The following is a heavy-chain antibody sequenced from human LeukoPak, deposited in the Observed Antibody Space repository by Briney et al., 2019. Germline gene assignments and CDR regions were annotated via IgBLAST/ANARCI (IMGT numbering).Heavy chain of an antibody. V-gene: IGHV3-21*01. D-gene: IGHD2-15*01. J-gene: IGHJ5*02. CDR3: AREYCSGGTCLPPT. Sequence: GGSLRLSCAASGFTFRSYSMNWVRQAPGKGLEWVSLISSRGSYIYYAGSVKGRFTISRDNAKNSLYLQMNSLRAEDTAVYYCAREYCSGGTCLPPTWGQGTLVTVSS. CDR2: ISSRGSYI. CDR1: GFTFRSYS.